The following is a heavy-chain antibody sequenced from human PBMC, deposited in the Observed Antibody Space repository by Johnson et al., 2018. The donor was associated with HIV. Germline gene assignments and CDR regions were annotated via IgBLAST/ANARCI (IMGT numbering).Heavy chain of an antibody. V-gene: IGHV3-20*04. CDR3: AKIRYYDRDAFDI. D-gene: IGHD3-22*01. CDR1: GFIFEDYG. J-gene: IGHJ3*02. Sequence: VQLVESGGGVERPGGSLRLSCAVSGFIFEDYGMSWVRQVPGKGLEWVSGINWNGGSKYYADSAKGRFTISRDNSKNTLYLQMNSLRAEDTAVHYCAKIRYYDRDAFDIWGPGTLVTVSP. CDR2: INWNGGSK.